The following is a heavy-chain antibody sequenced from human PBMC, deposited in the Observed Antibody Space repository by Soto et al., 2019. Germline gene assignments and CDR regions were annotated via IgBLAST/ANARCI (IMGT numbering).Heavy chain of an antibody. D-gene: IGHD1-1*01. CDR2: LSRGGGTT. CDR3: AKDGQFRTDGFDV. Sequence: EAQLLESGGDWAQPGGSLRLSCAASGFTFSSHGMSWVRQVPGKGLEWIAGLSRGGGTTYYADSVKGRFTISRDNTKSILDLIMNSLKVEDTALYYCAKDGQFRTDGFDVWGQGTMVTVSS. V-gene: IGHV3-23*01. CDR1: GFTFSSHG. J-gene: IGHJ3*01.